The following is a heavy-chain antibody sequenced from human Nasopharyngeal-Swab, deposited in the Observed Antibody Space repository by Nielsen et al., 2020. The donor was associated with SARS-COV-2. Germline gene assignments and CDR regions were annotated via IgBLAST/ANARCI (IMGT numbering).Heavy chain of an antibody. CDR2: IYYNGNT. Sequence: PGKGLEWIGNIYYNGNTYQNPSLKSRLTISVDKSKNQFSPQLSSVTAADTAVYYCVRSSSWYYFDYWAQGTQVTVSS. V-gene: IGHV4-39*01. D-gene: IGHD6-13*01. J-gene: IGHJ4*02. CDR3: VRSSSWYYFDY.